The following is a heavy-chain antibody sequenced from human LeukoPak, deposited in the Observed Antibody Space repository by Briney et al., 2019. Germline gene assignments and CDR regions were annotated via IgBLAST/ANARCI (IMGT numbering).Heavy chain of an antibody. CDR1: GFTFSSYW. J-gene: IGHJ4*02. Sequence: GGSLRLSCAASGFTFSSYWMHWVRQAPGKGLVWVSRINSDGSSTSYADSVKGRFTISRDNAKNTLYLQMNSLRAEDTAVYYCASAITYYYGSRSYYNLNYWGQGTLVTVSS. CDR3: ASAITYYYGSRSYYNLNY. CDR2: INSDGSST. D-gene: IGHD3-10*01. V-gene: IGHV3-74*01.